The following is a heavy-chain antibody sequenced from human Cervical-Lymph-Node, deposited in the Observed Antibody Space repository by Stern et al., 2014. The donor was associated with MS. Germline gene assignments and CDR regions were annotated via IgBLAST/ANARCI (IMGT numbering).Heavy chain of an antibody. CDR3: ATNILTGYKDLVNY. V-gene: IGHV1-2*06. CDR2: IHPKSGGT. CDR1: GYTFTVAHN. Sequence: EQLVQSVAEVKQPGASVNVSCKASGYTFTVAHNIHWVRQAPGQGLEWMGRIHPKSGGTNYAQEFQGRVTMTRDTSIGTVYMELNRLRSDDTAVYYCATNILTGYKDLVNYWGQGTLLTVSS. D-gene: IGHD3-9*01. J-gene: IGHJ4*02.